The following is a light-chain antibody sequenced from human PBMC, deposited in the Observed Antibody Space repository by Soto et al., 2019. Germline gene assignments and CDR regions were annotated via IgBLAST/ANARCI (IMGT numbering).Light chain of an antibody. J-gene: IGKJ1*01. CDR3: QQYSSLPRT. Sequence: EIVLTQSPATLSLSPGERATLSCRASQSVSSYLAWYQQKPGQAPRVLIHSASSRATGLPDRVTGSGSGTDFTLTITRLEPEDFGVYYCQQYSSLPRTFXQRTKVDI. CDR2: SAS. CDR1: QSVSSY. V-gene: IGKV3-20*01.